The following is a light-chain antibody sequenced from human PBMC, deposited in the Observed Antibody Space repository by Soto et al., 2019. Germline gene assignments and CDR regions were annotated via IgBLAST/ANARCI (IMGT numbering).Light chain of an antibody. J-gene: IGKJ2*01. V-gene: IGKV4-1*01. Sequence: DIVMTQSPDSLPVSLGERATINCESSQSVLYSSNNKNYLAWYQQKPGQPPKLLIYWASTRESGVPDRFSGSGSGTDFTLTLNHLQAADVAVYYCQQYYSTPPTFGQGTKLEIK. CDR3: QQYYSTPPT. CDR1: QSVLYSSNNKNY. CDR2: WAS.